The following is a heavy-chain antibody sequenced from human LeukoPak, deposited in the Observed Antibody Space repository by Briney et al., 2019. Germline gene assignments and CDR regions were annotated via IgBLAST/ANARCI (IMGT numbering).Heavy chain of an antibody. J-gene: IGHJ4*02. Sequence: GRSLRLSCAASGFTFSSYGMHWVRQAPGKGLEWVAVISYDGSNKYYADSVKGRFTISRDNSKNTLYLQMNSLRAEDTAVYYCAKDWAVYSSGWYFDYWGQGTLVTVSS. D-gene: IGHD6-25*01. CDR2: ISYDGSNK. CDR1: GFTFSSYG. V-gene: IGHV3-30*18. CDR3: AKDWAVYSSGWYFDY.